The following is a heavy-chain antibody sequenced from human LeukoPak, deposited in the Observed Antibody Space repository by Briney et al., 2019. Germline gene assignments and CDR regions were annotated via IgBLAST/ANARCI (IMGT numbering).Heavy chain of an antibody. V-gene: IGHV1-69*05. CDR1: GGTFSSYA. J-gene: IGHJ6*03. Sequence: RASVKVSCKASGGTFSSYAISWVRQAPGQGLEWMGGIIPIFGTANYAQKFQGRVTITTDESTSTAYMELSSLRSEDTAVYYCASSVFGRIVGYYYYYMDVWGKGTTVTVSS. CDR2: IIPIFGTA. CDR3: ASSVFGRIVGYYYYYMDV. D-gene: IGHD2-21*01.